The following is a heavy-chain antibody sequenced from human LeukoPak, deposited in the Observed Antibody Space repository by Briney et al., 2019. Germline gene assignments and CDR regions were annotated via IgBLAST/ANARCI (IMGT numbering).Heavy chain of an antibody. Sequence: SETLSLTCTVSGGSISSGGYYWSWIRQHPGKGLEWIGYIYYSGSSYYNPSLKSRVTISVDTSKNQFSLKLSSVTAADTAVYYCARGRYDSSGPDAFDIWGQGTMVTVSS. V-gene: IGHV4-31*03. CDR1: GGSISSGGYY. D-gene: IGHD3-22*01. J-gene: IGHJ3*02. CDR2: IYYSGSS. CDR3: ARGRYDSSGPDAFDI.